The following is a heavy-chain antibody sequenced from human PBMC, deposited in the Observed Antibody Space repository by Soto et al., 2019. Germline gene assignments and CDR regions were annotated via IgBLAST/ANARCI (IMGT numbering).Heavy chain of an antibody. D-gene: IGHD1-26*01. J-gene: IGHJ6*04. CDR3: VMRGELLQGYYYGIEV. CDR2: ISGSGGGT. Sequence: GGSLRLSCAASGFTFSSYAISLVRQAPGKGLEWVSTISGSGGGTYYADSVKGRFTISRDNSKNKLYLQMNSLRAEDTAEYYCVMRGELLQGYYYGIEVWGKGTKVTVSS. V-gene: IGHV3-23*01. CDR1: GFTFSSYA.